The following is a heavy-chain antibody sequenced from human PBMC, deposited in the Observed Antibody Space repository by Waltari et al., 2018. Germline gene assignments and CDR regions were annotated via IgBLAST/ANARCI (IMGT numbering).Heavy chain of an antibody. CDR1: GYIFSNYG. V-gene: IGHV1-18*01. CDR3: ARDDVDSSNFGGF. J-gene: IGHJ4*02. Sequence: QLVQSGAEVKKPGASVKVSCKASGYIFSNYGITWVRKAPGQGLEWMGWIYPYNGNTKSEQNIQGRVTMTTDTSTTTAYMEIRGLRSDDTAIYYCARDDVDSSNFGGFWGQGTLVTVSS. CDR2: IYPYNGNT. D-gene: IGHD6-13*01.